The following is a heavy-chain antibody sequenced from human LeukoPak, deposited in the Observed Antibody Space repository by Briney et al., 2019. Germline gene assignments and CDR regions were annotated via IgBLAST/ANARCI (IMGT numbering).Heavy chain of an antibody. Sequence: GGSLRLSCTASGFTFSSYAMSWVRQAPGKGLDWVSAISGSGVSTYYPDSVKGRFTIARDNSKNTLYLQMNSLRAEDTAVYYCAKGTPFRNFDYWGQGTLVTVSS. J-gene: IGHJ4*02. CDR2: ISGSGVST. CDR1: GFTFSSYA. V-gene: IGHV3-23*01. CDR3: AKGTPFRNFDY. D-gene: IGHD1-14*01.